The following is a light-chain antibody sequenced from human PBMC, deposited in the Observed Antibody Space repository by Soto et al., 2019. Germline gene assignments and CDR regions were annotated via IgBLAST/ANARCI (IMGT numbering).Light chain of an antibody. V-gene: IGLV1-47*01. CDR3: AAWDDSLSGRV. Sequence: QSVLTQPPSVSGTPGQRVTISCSGSSSNIGSDYVYWFQQPPGTAPKVLIYRNNQRPSGVPERFSGSKSGTSASLAISGLRSEDEADYYCAAWDDSLSGRVFGGGTKVTVL. J-gene: IGLJ3*02. CDR2: RNN. CDR1: SSNIGSDY.